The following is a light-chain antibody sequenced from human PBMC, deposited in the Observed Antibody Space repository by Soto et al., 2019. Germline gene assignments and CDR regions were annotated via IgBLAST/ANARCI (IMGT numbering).Light chain of an antibody. CDR1: QSVATN. V-gene: IGKV3-15*01. CDR2: GAS. CDR3: QQYNNWPQT. Sequence: EAVLTQSPATLSVSPGERATLSCRASQSVATNLAWYQQRPGQAPRLLIYGASKRAVGLPARFSGRGSGTEFTLTITSLQSEDFAVYYCQQYNNWPQTFGQGTKVEIK. J-gene: IGKJ1*01.